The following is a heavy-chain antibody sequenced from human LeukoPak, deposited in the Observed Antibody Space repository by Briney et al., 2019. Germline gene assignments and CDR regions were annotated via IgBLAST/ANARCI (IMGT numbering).Heavy chain of an antibody. J-gene: IGHJ4*02. D-gene: IGHD1-26*01. V-gene: IGHV1-69*04. CDR1: GGTFSSYA. CDR3: ATYSGSYGGGLGY. Sequence: SVKVSCKASGGTFSSYAISWVRQAPGQGLEWMGRIISILGIANYAQKFQGRVTITTDKSTSTAYMELSSLRSEDTAVYYCATYSGSYGGGLGYWGQGTLVTVSS. CDR2: IISILGIA.